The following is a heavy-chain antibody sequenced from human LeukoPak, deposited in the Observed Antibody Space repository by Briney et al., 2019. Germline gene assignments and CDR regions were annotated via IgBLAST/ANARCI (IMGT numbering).Heavy chain of an antibody. D-gene: IGHD5-12*01. V-gene: IGHV4-4*07. CDR2: IYTSGST. CDR1: GGSISSYY. Sequence: SETLSLTCTVSGGSISSYYWSWIRQPAGKGLEWIGRIYTSGSTNYNPSLKSRVTMSVDTSKNQFSLKLSSVTAADTAVYYCARDGYTLNYYYYMDVWGKGTTVTISS. J-gene: IGHJ6*03. CDR3: ARDGYTLNYYYYMDV.